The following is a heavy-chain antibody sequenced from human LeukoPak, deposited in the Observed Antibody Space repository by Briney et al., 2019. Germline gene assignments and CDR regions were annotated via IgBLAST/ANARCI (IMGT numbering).Heavy chain of an antibody. CDR3: GRYLRSTSGSI. CDR1: EFTFSEYW. D-gene: IGHD1-1*01. CDR2: INQDGNDE. Sequence: GGSLRLSCAASEFTFSEYWMSWVRQAPGKGLEWVASINQDGNDEYYVDSVKGRFTISRDNAKNSLYLQMKSLRAEDTAVYYCGRYLRSTSGSIWGQGTLVTVSS. V-gene: IGHV3-7*01. J-gene: IGHJ4*02.